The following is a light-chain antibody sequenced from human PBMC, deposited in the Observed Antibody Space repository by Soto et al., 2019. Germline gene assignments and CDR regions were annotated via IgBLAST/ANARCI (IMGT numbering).Light chain of an antibody. CDR3: QQYHTWPIT. CDR2: RAS. CDR1: QGVSRK. J-gene: IGKJ4*01. Sequence: DIVMTQSPRTLSVARGERVTFSCRASQGVSRKLSGYHHKPIQTPRPHISRASTGDTGIPARFSGSGSGTEFTLTISSLQSEDCAIYYCQQYHTWPITFGGGTKVDIK. V-gene: IGKV3-15*01.